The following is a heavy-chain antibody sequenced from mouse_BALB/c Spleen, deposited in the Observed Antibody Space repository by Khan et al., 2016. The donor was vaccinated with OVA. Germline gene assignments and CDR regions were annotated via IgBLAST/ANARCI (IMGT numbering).Heavy chain of an antibody. Sequence: EVELVESGGDLVKPGGSLKLSCAASGFTFSTYGMSWVRQTPDKRLEWVATVSSGGHYTYYPDTVKGRFTISRDNAKNTLYLQMSSLKSEDTAMFYCARIAYYYDSEGCAYWGQGTLVTVSA. CDR2: VSSGGHYT. CDR1: GFTFSTYG. J-gene: IGHJ3*01. D-gene: IGHD1-1*01. CDR3: ARIAYYYDSEGCAY. V-gene: IGHV5-6*01.